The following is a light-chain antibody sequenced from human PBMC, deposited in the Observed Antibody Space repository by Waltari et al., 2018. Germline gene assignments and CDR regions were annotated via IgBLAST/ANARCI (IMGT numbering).Light chain of an antibody. V-gene: IGKV3-20*01. CDR1: QRVSRA. CDR3: QHYVRLPAT. J-gene: IGKJ1*01. Sequence: DIVLTQSPGTLSSSPGERATLSCRASQRVSRALAWYQQKPGQAPRLLIYGAPSRATGIPDKFSGSGSGTDFSLTISRLEPEDFAVYFCQHYVRLPATFGQGTKVEIK. CDR2: GAP.